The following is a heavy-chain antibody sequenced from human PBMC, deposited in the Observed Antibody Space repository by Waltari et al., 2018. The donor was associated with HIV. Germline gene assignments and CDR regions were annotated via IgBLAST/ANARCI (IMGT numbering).Heavy chain of an antibody. V-gene: IGHV3-30*03. J-gene: IGHJ4*02. CDR2: MSDDGSKR. D-gene: IGHD3-10*01. CDR3: ARDSSRVLWFGESLPT. Sequence: QVQVVESGGGVVQTGWSLRLSCAASGFRFNDQGLHWVRQTPGKGLEWVALMSDDGSKRFYAESVRGRFVVSRDNSKKIFYLQMNSLRPDDTAVYFCARDSSRVLWFGESLPTWGQGTLVSVSP. CDR1: GFRFNDQG.